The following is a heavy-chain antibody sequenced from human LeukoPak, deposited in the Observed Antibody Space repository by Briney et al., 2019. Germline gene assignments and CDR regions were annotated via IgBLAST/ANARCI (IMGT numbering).Heavy chain of an antibody. CDR3: ARPTRYSYGYSI. V-gene: IGHV1-2*06. CDR2: INPNSGGT. CDR1: GYTFTGYY. Sequence: RGASVKVSCKASGYTFTGYYMHWVRQAPGQGLEWMGRINPNSGGTNYAQKFQGRVTMTRDTSISTAYMELSRLRSDDTAVYYCARPTRYSYGYSIWGQGTLVTVSS. J-gene: IGHJ4*02. D-gene: IGHD5-18*01.